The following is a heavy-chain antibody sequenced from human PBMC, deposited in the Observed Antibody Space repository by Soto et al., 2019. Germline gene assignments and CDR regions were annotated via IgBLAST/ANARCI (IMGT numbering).Heavy chain of an antibody. CDR2: IKSKTDGGTT. V-gene: IGHV3-15*07. CDR1: GFTFSNAW. J-gene: IGHJ4*02. CDR3: TTARYYDSSGLDY. D-gene: IGHD3-22*01. Sequence: GGSLRLSCAASGFTFSNAWMNWVRQAPGKGLEWVGRIKSKTDGGTTDYAAPVKGRFTISRDDSKNTLYLQMNSVKTEDTAVYYCTTARYYDSSGLDYWGQGTLVTVSS.